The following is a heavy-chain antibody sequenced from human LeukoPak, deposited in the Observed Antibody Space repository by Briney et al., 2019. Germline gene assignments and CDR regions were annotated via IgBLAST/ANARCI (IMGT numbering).Heavy chain of an antibody. CDR2: IYYSGST. V-gene: IGHV4-59*01. D-gene: IGHD1-26*01. J-gene: IGHJ6*03. Sequence: PSETLSLTCTVSGGSISSYYWSWIRQPPGKGLEWIGYIYYSGSTNYNPSLKSRVTISVDTSKNQFSLKLSSVPAADTAVYYCAREVGATRSLYYYYYMDVWGKGTTVTVSS. CDR1: GGSISSYY. CDR3: AREVGATRSLYYYYYMDV.